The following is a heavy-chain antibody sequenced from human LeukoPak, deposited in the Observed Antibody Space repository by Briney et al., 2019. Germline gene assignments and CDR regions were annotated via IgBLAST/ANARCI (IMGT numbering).Heavy chain of an antibody. J-gene: IGHJ3*02. V-gene: IGHV3-7*01. D-gene: IGHD3-16*01. CDR2: IKQDGSEK. CDR3: AGLRLGTTSDAFDI. Sequence: GGSLRLSCAASGFTFSSYWMSWVRQAPGKGLEWVANIKQDGSEKYYVDSVKGRFTISRDNAKNSLYLQMNSLRAEDTAVYYCAGLRLGTTSDAFDIWGQGTMVTVSS. CDR1: GFTFSSYW.